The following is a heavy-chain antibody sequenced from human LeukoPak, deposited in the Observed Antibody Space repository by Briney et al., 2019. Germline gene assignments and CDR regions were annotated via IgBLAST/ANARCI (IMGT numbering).Heavy chain of an antibody. J-gene: IGHJ4*02. V-gene: IGHV3-48*03. CDR1: GFTFSSYE. Sequence: GGSLRLSCAASGFTFSSYEMNWVRQAPGKGLEWVSYISSSGSTIYYADSVKGRFTIPRDNAKNSLYLQMNSLRAEDTAIYYCARDGEGCTSTRCYEWFDYWGQGTLVTVSS. D-gene: IGHD2-2*01. CDR2: ISSSGSTI. CDR3: ARDGEGCTSTRCYEWFDY.